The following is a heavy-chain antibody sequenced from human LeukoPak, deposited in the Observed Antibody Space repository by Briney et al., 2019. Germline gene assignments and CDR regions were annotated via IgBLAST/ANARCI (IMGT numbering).Heavy chain of an antibody. V-gene: IGHV3-33*01. Sequence: HPGGSLRLSCAASGFTFSSHGMHWVRQAPGKGLEWVAVIWYDGSNKYYADSVKGRFTISRDDSKNTLYLQLSRLRAEDTAVYYCARDGSQSCSAGSCDWFDPWGQGALVTVSS. CDR2: IWYDGSNK. J-gene: IGHJ5*02. CDR3: ARDGSQSCSAGSCDWFDP. CDR1: GFTFSSHG. D-gene: IGHD2-15*01.